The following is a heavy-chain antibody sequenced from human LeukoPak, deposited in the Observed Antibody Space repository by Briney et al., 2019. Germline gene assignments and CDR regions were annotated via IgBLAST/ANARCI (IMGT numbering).Heavy chain of an antibody. V-gene: IGHV4-34*01. J-gene: IGHJ3*02. CDR1: GGSFSGYY. Sequence: SETLSLTCAVYGGSFSGYYWRWIRQPPGKGLEWIGSIYYSGSTYYNPSLKSRVTISVDTSKNQFSLKLSSVTAADTAVYYCASDFWSGYYPRMDAFDIWGQGTMVTVSS. CDR3: ASDFWSGYYPRMDAFDI. CDR2: IYYSGST. D-gene: IGHD3-3*01.